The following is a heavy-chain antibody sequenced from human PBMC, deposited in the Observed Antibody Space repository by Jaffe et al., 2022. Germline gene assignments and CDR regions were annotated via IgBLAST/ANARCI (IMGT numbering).Heavy chain of an antibody. Sequence: QVQLQQWGAGLLKPSETLSLTCAVYGGSFSGYYWSWIRQPPGKGLEWIGEINHSGSTNYNPSLKSRVTISVDTSKNQFSLKLSSVTAADTAVYYCARAHPYSYNWNDEDWGVGVDYWGQGTLVTVSS. CDR2: INHSGST. V-gene: IGHV4-34*01. J-gene: IGHJ4*02. D-gene: IGHD1-20*01. CDR3: ARAHPYSYNWNDEDWGVGVDY. CDR1: GGSFSGYY.